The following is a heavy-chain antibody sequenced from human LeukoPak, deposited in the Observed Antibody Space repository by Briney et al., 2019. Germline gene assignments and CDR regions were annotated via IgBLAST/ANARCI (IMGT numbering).Heavy chain of an antibody. V-gene: IGHV4-34*01. CDR3: ARGYKYRIYYMDV. D-gene: IGHD1-14*01. Sequence: WETLSLTCAVYGGSFSGYYWSWIRQPPGKGLEWIGEINHSGSTNYNPSLKSRVTISVDTSKNQFSLKLSSVTAADTAVYYCARGYKYRIYYMDVWGKGTTVTVSS. CDR1: GGSFSGYY. J-gene: IGHJ6*03. CDR2: INHSGST.